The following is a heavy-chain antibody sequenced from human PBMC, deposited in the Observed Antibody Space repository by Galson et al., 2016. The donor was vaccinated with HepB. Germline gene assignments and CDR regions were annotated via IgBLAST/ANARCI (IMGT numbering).Heavy chain of an antibody. CDR1: GYIFRRYT. Sequence: SGYIFRRYTMHWVRQAPGQRLEWMGWINPGNGNTKYSQKFQGGVAFTSDTSASTGYMELSSLRSEDTAVYYCARVGEDFSSGYSSGLAYWGQGTLVTVSP. CDR2: INPGNGNT. V-gene: IGHV1-3*01. D-gene: IGHD3-3*01. J-gene: IGHJ4*02. CDR3: ARVGEDFSSGYSSGLAY.